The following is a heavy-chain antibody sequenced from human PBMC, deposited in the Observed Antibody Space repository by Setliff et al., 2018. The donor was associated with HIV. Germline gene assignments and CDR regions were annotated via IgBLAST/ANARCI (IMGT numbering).Heavy chain of an antibody. D-gene: IGHD2-8*02. Sequence: GGSLRLSCVASGFTFSNAWMKWVRQAPGKGLEWVAFIWYDGSDKYYADSVKGRFTISRDNSKNTLFLEMNYLRAEDTAVYYCAKVYGTGYFYYYYGMHVWGQGTTVTVSS. CDR3: AKVYGTGYFYYYYGMHV. CDR1: GFTFSNAW. J-gene: IGHJ6*02. CDR2: IWYDGSDK. V-gene: IGHV3-30*02.